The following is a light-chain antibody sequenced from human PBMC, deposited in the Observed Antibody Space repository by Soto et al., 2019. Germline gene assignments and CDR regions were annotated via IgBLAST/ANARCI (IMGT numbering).Light chain of an antibody. CDR2: DAS. CDR3: QQYNSYSGT. CDR1: QSISSW. V-gene: IGKV1-5*01. Sequence: DIQMTQSPSTLSASVGDRVTITCRASQSISSWLAWYQQKPGKAPKLLIYDASSLESGVPSRFSRSGSGTEFTLTISSLQPDDFATYYCQQYNSYSGTFGQGTKVDIK. J-gene: IGKJ1*01.